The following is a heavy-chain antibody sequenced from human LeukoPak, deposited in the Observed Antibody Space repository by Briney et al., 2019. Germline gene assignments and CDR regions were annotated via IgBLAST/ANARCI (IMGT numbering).Heavy chain of an antibody. CDR3: GRCSSASCYRFDP. V-gene: IGHV3-23*01. CDR1: GFTFSSYA. J-gene: IGHJ5*02. CDR2: ISGSGGST. Sequence: RGSLRLSCAASGFTFSSYAMSWVRQAPGKGLEWVSAISGSGGSTYYADSVKGRFTISRDNSKNPLYVQMNSLRAEDTAVYYCGRCSSASCYRFDPWGQGTLVTVSS. D-gene: IGHD2-2*01.